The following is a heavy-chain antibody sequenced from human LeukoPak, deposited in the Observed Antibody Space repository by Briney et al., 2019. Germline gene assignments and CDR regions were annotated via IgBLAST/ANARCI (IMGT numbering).Heavy chain of an antibody. CDR3: AREYSTSSPGDDAFDI. J-gene: IGHJ3*02. CDR2: ISSSSSYI. D-gene: IGHD6-6*01. V-gene: IGHV3-21*01. Sequence: PGGSLRLSCAASGFTFNNYWMSWVRQAPGKGLEWVSSISSSSSYIYYADSVKGRFTISRDNAKNSLYLQMNSLRAEDTAVYYCAREYSTSSPGDDAFDIWGQGTMVTVSS. CDR1: GFTFNNYW.